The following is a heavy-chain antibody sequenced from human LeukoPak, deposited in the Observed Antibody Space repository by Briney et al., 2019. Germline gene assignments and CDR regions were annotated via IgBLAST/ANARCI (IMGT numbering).Heavy chain of an antibody. CDR1: GGTFSSYA. Sequence: EASVKVSCKASGGTFSSYAISWVRQAPGQGLEWMGGIIPIFGTANYAQKFQGRVTITTDESTSTAYMELSSLRSEDTAVYYCAASRREGCSSTSCYSSGYRDYWGQGTLVTVSS. CDR3: AASRREGCSSTSCYSSGYRDY. CDR2: IIPIFGTA. D-gene: IGHD2-2*01. V-gene: IGHV1-69*05. J-gene: IGHJ4*02.